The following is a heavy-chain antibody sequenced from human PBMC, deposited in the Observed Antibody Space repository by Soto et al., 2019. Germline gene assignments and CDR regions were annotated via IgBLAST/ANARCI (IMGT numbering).Heavy chain of an antibody. CDR3: ATSLVTSRTRVDY. CDR2: IYYTGST. J-gene: IGHJ4*02. Sequence: QVQLQESGPGLVKPSQTLSLTCTVSGGSISTGGFYWSWIRQLPGNGLEWLGYIYYTGSTQYTPSIKSRLTISTDPYDNQFSLRLTSVTAADTAVYYCATSLVTSRTRVDYWGQGTMVTVSA. D-gene: IGHD1-26*01. V-gene: IGHV4-31*03. CDR1: GGSISTGGFY.